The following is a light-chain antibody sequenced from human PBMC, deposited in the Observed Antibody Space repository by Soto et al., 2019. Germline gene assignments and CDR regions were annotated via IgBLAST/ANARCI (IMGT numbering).Light chain of an antibody. Sequence: DIQMTQSPSTLSASVGDRVTITCRASQSVSTWLAWYQQKPGRAPKLLIYKVSSLQNGVPSRFSGSVSGTEFPLTISSLQPEDFATYYCQQHHEYAAWTFGQGTKVEVK. CDR2: KVS. V-gene: IGKV1-5*03. CDR3: QQHHEYAAWT. CDR1: QSVSTW. J-gene: IGKJ1*01.